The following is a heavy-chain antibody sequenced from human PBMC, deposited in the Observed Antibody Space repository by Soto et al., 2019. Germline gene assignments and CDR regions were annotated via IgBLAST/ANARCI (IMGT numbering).Heavy chain of an antibody. D-gene: IGHD4-17*01. V-gene: IGHV3-21*04. CDR2: ISSSSSYI. J-gene: IGHJ5*01. CDR1: GFTFSSYS. CDR3: ARVGWTSLTFFDS. Sequence: PGGSLRLSCAASGFTFSSYSMNWVRQAPGKGLEWVSSISSSSSYIYYADSMKGRFTISRDNAKNSLYLQMNSLRAEDTAVYYCARVGWTSLTFFDSWGQGTLLTVSS.